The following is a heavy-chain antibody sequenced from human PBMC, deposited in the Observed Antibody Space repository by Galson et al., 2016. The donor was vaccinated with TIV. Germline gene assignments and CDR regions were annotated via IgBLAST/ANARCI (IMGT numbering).Heavy chain of an antibody. V-gene: IGHV3-66*02. J-gene: IGHJ6*02. D-gene: IGHD2-21*01. CDR1: GFTVSDNY. CDR3: ARARRFCGNECYLQYFYGMDV. Sequence: SLRLSCAASGFTVSDNYLIWVRQAPGGGLDWVSLIYNDGTTFYAGAVKGRFTICRDTSKNTVYLQMKSLRPEDTAVYYCARARRFCGNECYLQYFYGMDVWGHGTTVTVSS. CDR2: IYNDGTT.